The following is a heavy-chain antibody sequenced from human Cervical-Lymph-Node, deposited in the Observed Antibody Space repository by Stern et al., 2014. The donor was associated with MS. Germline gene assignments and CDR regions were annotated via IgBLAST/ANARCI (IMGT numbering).Heavy chain of an antibody. Sequence: EVQLVESGGGLVRPGGSLRLSCAASGFTFRSHWMYWVRQVPGKGLVWVSSIDNDGSRTIYADSVRGRLTITRDNAENTLHLQMNSLSAEDTAMYYCARGGFGHALDVWGQGTTVTVAS. CDR1: GFTFRSHW. CDR3: ARGGFGHALDV. V-gene: IGHV3-74*01. J-gene: IGHJ6*02. D-gene: IGHD3-16*01. CDR2: IDNDGSRT.